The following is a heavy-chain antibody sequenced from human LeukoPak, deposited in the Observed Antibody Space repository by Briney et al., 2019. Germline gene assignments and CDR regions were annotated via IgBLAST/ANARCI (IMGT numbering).Heavy chain of an antibody. CDR1: GFTFSSYS. Sequence: PGGSLRLSCAASGFTFSSYSMNWVRQAPGKGLEWVSSISSSSSYIYYADSVKGRFTISRDNAENSLYLQMNSLRAEDTAVYYCARNALTTVTTFDYWGQGTLVTVSS. CDR3: ARNALTTVTTFDY. D-gene: IGHD4-17*01. V-gene: IGHV3-21*01. CDR2: ISSSSSYI. J-gene: IGHJ4*02.